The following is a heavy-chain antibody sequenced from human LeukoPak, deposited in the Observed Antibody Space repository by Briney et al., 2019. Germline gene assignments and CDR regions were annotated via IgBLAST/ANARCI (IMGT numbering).Heavy chain of an antibody. D-gene: IGHD3-16*02. J-gene: IGHJ4*02. CDR2: ISSSSSYI. CDR3: ARELDPYQSDYVWGSYRYYYFDY. Sequence: GGSLRLSCAASAFSLSAYNMNWVRQAPGKGLEWVSSISSSSSYIYYADSVKGRFTIFRDNAKNSLYLQMNSLRAEDTAVYYCARELDPYQSDYVWGSYRYYYFDYWGQGALVTVSS. V-gene: IGHV3-21*01. CDR1: AFSLSAYN.